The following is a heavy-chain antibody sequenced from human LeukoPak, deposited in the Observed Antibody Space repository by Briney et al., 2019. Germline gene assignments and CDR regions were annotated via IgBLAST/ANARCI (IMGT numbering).Heavy chain of an antibody. D-gene: IGHD2-2*02. Sequence: ASVKVSCKASGGTFSSYAISWVRQAPGKGLEWMGGFDPEDGETIYAQKFQGRVTMTEDTSTDTAYMELSSLRSEDTAVYYCATSGYCSSTSCYTYYYYGMDVWGQGTTVTVSS. CDR3: ATSGYCSSTSCYTYYYYGMDV. CDR2: FDPEDGET. J-gene: IGHJ6*02. CDR1: GGTFSSYA. V-gene: IGHV1-24*01.